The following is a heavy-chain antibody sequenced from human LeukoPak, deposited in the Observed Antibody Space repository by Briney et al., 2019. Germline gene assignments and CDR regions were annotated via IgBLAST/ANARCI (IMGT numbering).Heavy chain of an antibody. CDR3: ALEGVYYYDSSGYYYDAFDI. CDR1: GGSISSYY. CDR2: IYTSGST. V-gene: IGHV4-4*07. J-gene: IGHJ3*02. Sequence: PSETLSLTCTVSGGSISSYYWSWIRQPAGKGLEWIGRIYTSGSTNYNPSLKSRVTISVDTSKNQFSLKLSSVTAADTAVYYCALEGVYYYDSSGYYYDAFDIWGQGTMVTVSS. D-gene: IGHD3-22*01.